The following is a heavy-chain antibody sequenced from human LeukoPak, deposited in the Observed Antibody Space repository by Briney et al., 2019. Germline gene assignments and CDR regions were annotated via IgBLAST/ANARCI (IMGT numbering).Heavy chain of an antibody. V-gene: IGHV1-2*02. CDR3: ARDSGYGPFDY. D-gene: IGHD5-12*01. CDR2: INPNSGGT. Sequence: ASVKVSCKASGYTFTGYYMHWVRQAPGQGLEWMGWINPNSGGTSYAQKFQGRVTMTRDTSISTAYMELSRLRSDDTAVYYCARDSGYGPFDYWGQGTLVTVSS. CDR1: GYTFTGYY. J-gene: IGHJ4*02.